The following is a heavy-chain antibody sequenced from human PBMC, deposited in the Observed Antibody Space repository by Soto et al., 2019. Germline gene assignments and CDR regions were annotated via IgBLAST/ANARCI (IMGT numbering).Heavy chain of an antibody. D-gene: IGHD1-20*01. CDR2: VFYTVFT. CDR1: GASISGSYYY. V-gene: IGHV4-39*01. J-gene: IGHJ4*02. Sequence: SETLSLTCAVSGASISGSYYYWAWLLHSPGKGPEWIGSVFYTVFTSYNPSLESRVSVSVDTSKSQFSLKLSAVTAADTAVYYCATSQKGYNWNYFDHWGKGALVTVSS. CDR3: ATSQKGYNWNYFDH.